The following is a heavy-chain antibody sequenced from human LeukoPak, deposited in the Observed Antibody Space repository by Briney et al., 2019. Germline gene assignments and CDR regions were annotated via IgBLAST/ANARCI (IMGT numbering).Heavy chain of an antibody. CDR2: ISGSGGST. D-gene: IGHD3-3*01. V-gene: IGHV3-23*01. Sequence: PGGSLRLSCAASGFTFSSYAMSWVRQAPGKGLEWVSAISGSGGSTYYADSVKGRFTISRDNSKNTLYLQMSSLKTEDTAVYYCAKHIYGVVSIQQWGQGTLVTVSS. CDR3: AKHIYGVVSIQQ. J-gene: IGHJ1*01. CDR1: GFTFSSYA.